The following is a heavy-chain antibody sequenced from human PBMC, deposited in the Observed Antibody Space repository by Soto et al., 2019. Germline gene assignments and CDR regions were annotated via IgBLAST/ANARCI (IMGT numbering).Heavy chain of an antibody. J-gene: IGHJ4*02. D-gene: IGHD4-17*01. V-gene: IGHV5-51*01. CDR3: ARHYGGFDY. Sequence: PGESLKISCKASGFTFTNSWIGWVPQMPGKGLECMGIIYPGDSDTRYSPSFQGQVTISADKSINTAYLQWSSLKASDTAMYYCARHYGGFDYWGQGTLVTVSS. CDR2: IYPGDSDT. CDR1: GFTFTNSW.